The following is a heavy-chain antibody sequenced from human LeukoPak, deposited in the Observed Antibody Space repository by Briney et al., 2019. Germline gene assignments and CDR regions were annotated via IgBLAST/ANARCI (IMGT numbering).Heavy chain of an antibody. CDR2: INSDGSST. D-gene: IGHD2-15*01. CDR3: AKRTSVGTLDY. J-gene: IGHJ4*02. Sequence: GGSLRLSCAASGFTFSSYWMHWVRQAPGKGLVWVSRINSDGSSTSYADSVKGRFTISRDNAKNTLYLQMNSLRAEDTAVYYCAKRTSVGTLDYWGQGTLVTVSS. CDR1: GFTFSSYW. V-gene: IGHV3-74*01.